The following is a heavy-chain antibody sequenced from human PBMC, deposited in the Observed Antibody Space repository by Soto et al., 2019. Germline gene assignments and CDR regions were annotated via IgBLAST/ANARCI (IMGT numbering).Heavy chain of an antibody. CDR2: IYSGGST. V-gene: IGHV3-66*01. CDR3: ARDTIHYYYMDV. Sequence: EVQLVESGGGLVQPGGSLRLSCAASGFTVSSNYMSWVRQAPGKGLEWVSLIYSGGSTYYADSVKGRFTISRDNSKNTLHLQRNSLRAEDTAMYYCARDTIHYYYMDVWGKGTTVTVSS. D-gene: IGHD3-3*01. J-gene: IGHJ6*03. CDR1: GFTVSSNY.